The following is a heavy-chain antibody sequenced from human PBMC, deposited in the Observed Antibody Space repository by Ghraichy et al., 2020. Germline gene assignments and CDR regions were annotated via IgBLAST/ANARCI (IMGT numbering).Heavy chain of an antibody. D-gene: IGHD1-26*01. CDR3: AKPPTLIGNAY. J-gene: IGHJ4*02. CDR1: GFTFSDYG. CDR2: ISYDGSNG. Sequence: LRLSCVASGFTFSDYGMHWVRQAPGKGLEWVTFISYDGSNGYYADSVKGRFTVSRDNSKSTLFLQMSTLRHEDTAVYYCAKPPTLIGNAYWGQGTLVSVSS. V-gene: IGHV3-30*18.